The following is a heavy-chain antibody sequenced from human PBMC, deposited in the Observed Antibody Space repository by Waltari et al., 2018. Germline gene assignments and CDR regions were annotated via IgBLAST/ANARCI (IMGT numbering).Heavy chain of an antibody. V-gene: IGHV4-59*01. CDR3: ARGPGRGSGSCSFDY. CDR1: GGSISSYY. D-gene: IGHD2-15*01. J-gene: IGHJ4*02. CDR2: IYYSGST. Sequence: QVQLQESGPGLVKPSETLSLTCSVSGGSISSYYWSWIRQPPGKGLEWSGYIYYSGSTNHTPSLKSRVTISVDTSKNQVSRKLNAGTAADTAVYYCARGPGRGSGSCSFDYWGQGTLVTVSS.